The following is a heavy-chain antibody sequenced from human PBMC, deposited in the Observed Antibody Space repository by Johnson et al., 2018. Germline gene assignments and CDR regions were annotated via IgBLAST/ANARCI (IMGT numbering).Heavy chain of an antibody. CDR2: IWYDGSNN. V-gene: IGHV3-33*01. D-gene: IGHD3-10*01. CDR1: GFTFSNYG. CDR3: ASEFGMRRVVYYYYGMDV. Sequence: VQLLETGGGVVQPGRSLRLSCAASGFTFSNYGMHWVRQAPGKGLEWVAVIWYDGSNNYYADSVKGRFTISRDNSKNTLYLQMNSLIAEDTAGYYCASEFGMRRVVYYYYGMDVWGQGTTVTVS. J-gene: IGHJ6*02.